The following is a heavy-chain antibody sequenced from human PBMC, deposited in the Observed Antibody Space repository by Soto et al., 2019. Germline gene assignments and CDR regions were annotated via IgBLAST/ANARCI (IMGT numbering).Heavy chain of an antibody. Sequence: PGESLKISCKRSGYSFTSYWIGWVRQMPGKGLELMGIIYPGDSDTRYSPSFQGQVTISAAKSISTAYLQWSSLKASDTAMYYCARTAAAGKYYYGMDVWGQGTTVTVSS. CDR3: ARTAAAGKYYYGMDV. V-gene: IGHV5-51*01. D-gene: IGHD6-13*01. J-gene: IGHJ6*02. CDR2: IYPGDSDT. CDR1: GYSFTSYW.